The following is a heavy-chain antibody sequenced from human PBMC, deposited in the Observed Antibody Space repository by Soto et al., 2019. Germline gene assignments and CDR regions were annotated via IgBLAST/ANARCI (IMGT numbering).Heavy chain of an antibody. Sequence: GGSLRLSCAASGFTFSSYGMHWVRQAPGKGLEWVAVISYDGSNKYYADSVKGRFTISRDNSKNTLYLQMNSLRAEDTAVYYCAKDRTEVVVAATPCFYYGMDVWGQGTTVTVS. CDR3: AKDRTEVVVAATPCFYYGMDV. D-gene: IGHD2-15*01. J-gene: IGHJ6*02. V-gene: IGHV3-30*18. CDR1: GFTFSSYG. CDR2: ISYDGSNK.